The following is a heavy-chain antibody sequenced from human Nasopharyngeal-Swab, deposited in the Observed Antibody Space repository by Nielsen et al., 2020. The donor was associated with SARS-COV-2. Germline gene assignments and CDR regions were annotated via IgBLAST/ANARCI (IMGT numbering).Heavy chain of an antibody. Sequence: WIRQPPGKGLEWIGEINHSGSTNYNSSLKSRVTISVDTSKNQFSLKLSSVTAADTAVYYCARGGYSGYHYYYYGMDVWGQGTTVTSP. CDR2: INHSGST. CDR3: ARGGYSGYHYYYYGMDV. D-gene: IGHD5-12*01. J-gene: IGHJ6*02. V-gene: IGHV4-34*01.